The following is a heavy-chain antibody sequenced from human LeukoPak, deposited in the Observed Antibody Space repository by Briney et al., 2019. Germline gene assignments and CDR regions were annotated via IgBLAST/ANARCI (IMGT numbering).Heavy chain of an antibody. D-gene: IGHD3-10*01. CDR3: ARDGSWFGELPYFDY. V-gene: IGHV1-2*02. CDR2: INPNSGGT. CDR1: GYTFTGYY. Sequence: GASVKVSCKASGYTFTGYYMHWVRQAPGQGLEWMGWINPNSGGTNYAQKFQGRVTMTRDTSISTACMELSRLRSDDTAVYYCARDGSWFGELPYFDYWGQGTLVTVSS. J-gene: IGHJ4*02.